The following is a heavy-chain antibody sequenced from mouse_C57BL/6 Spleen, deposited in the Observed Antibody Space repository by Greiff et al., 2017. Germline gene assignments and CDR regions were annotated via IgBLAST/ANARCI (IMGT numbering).Heavy chain of an antibody. CDR1: GYAFSSYW. Sequence: QVQLQQSGAELVKPGASVKISCKASGYAFSSYWMNWVKQRPGKGLEWIGQIYPGDGDTNYNGKFKGKATLTADKSSSTAYMQLSSLTSEDSAVYFCARQGPAFWHFDVWGTGTTVTVSS. CDR3: ARQGPAFWHFDV. V-gene: IGHV1-80*01. CDR2: IYPGDGDT. J-gene: IGHJ1*03.